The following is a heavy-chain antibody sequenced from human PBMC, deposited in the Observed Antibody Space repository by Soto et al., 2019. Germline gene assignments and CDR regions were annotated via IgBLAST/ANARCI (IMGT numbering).Heavy chain of an antibody. Sequence: EVQLLESGGGLVQPGGSLRLSCAASGFTFSSYAMSWVRQAPGKGLEWVSTISGSGGSTYYADSVKGRVTITRDNSTNTLYLQMNSLRAEDTAVYYCAKEGRSSWYDFDYWGQGTLVTVSS. D-gene: IGHD6-13*01. CDR3: AKEGRSSWYDFDY. CDR2: ISGSGGST. J-gene: IGHJ4*02. CDR1: GFTFSSYA. V-gene: IGHV3-23*01.